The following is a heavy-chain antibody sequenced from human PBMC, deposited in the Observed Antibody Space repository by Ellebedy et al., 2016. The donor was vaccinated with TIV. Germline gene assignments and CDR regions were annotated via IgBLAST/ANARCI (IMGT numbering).Heavy chain of an antibody. CDR2: LDFSGTT. V-gene: IGHV4-31*03. D-gene: IGHD2/OR15-2a*01. CDR3: ARSRGDYFPDY. Sequence: SETLSLTXTVPGGSISSGTYYWSWIRQHPGKGLEWIGNLDFSGTTYYNPSLKSRVTISVDTSKNQFSLTLSSVTAADTAVYYCARSRGDYFPDYWGQGTLVTVSS. J-gene: IGHJ4*02. CDR1: GGSISSGTYY.